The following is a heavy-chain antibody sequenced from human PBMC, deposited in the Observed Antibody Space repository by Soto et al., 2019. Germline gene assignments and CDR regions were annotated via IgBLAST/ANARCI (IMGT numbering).Heavy chain of an antibody. D-gene: IGHD1-26*01. CDR3: ARVRETYLDHYGLDV. J-gene: IGHJ6*02. CDR2: LIPIYDEP. CDR1: GFTFNVYG. Sequence: QVQLVQSGAEVKNPGSSVRVSCKTSGFTFNVYGIHWVRQAPGQGLEWMGGLIPIYDEPNYAQKFQGRVTITADKSTTTVYLEVSNQRSDDTAVYFCARVRETYLDHYGLDVWGQGTPVTVSS. V-gene: IGHV1-69*06.